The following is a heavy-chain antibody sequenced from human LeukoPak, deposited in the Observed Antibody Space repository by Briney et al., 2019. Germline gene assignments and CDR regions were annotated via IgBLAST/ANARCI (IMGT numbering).Heavy chain of an antibody. D-gene: IGHD4-11*01. CDR1: GFTFDDYG. J-gene: IGHJ5*02. CDR3: ARERRYDYNNGWFDP. Sequence: GGSLRLSCAASGFTFDDYGMSWVRQAPGKGLEWVSGINWNGGSTGYADSVKGRFTISRDNAKNSLYLQMNSLRAEDTALYYCARERRYDYNNGWFDPWGQGTLVTVSS. V-gene: IGHV3-20*04. CDR2: INWNGGST.